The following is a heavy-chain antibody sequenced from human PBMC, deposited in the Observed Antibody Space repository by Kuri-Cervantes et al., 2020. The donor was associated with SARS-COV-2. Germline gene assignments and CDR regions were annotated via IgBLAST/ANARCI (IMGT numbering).Heavy chain of an antibody. J-gene: IGHJ4*02. V-gene: IGHV3-30-3*01. D-gene: IGHD2-2*01. Sequence: GESLKISCAASGFTFSSYAMHWVRQAPGKGLEWVAVISYDGSNKYYADSVKGRFTISRDNSKNTLYLQMNSLRAEDTAVYYCARTLGEGIVVVPAATFDYWGQGTLVSVSS. CDR1: GFTFSSYA. CDR2: ISYDGSNK. CDR3: ARTLGEGIVVVPAATFDY.